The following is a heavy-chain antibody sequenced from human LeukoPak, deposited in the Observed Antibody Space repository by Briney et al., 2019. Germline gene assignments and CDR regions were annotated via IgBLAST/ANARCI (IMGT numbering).Heavy chain of an antibody. J-gene: IGHJ4*02. CDR3: ARSPGGDDPSDY. V-gene: IGHV4-34*01. CDR2: INHSGST. CDR1: GGSFSGYY. D-gene: IGHD5-24*01. Sequence: PSETLSLTCAVYGGSFSGYYWSWIRQPPGKGLEWIGEINHSGSTNYNPSLKSRVTISVDTSKNQFSLKLSSVTAADTAVYYCARSPGGDDPSDYWGQGTLVTVSS.